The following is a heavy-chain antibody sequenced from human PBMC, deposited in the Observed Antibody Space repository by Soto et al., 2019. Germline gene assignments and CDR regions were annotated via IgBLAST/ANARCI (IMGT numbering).Heavy chain of an antibody. J-gene: IGHJ4*02. D-gene: IGHD1-26*01. V-gene: IGHV4-39*01. CDR3: ARRGRDDQPFDY. CDR2: IYYSGNT. CDR1: GGSISSSSYY. Sequence: SETLSLTCTVSGGSISSSSYYWGWIRQPPGKGLEWIGNIYYSGNTYYNPSLKSRVTISVDTSKNQFSLKLSSVTAADTAVYYCARRGRDDQPFDYWCQGTLVTVSS.